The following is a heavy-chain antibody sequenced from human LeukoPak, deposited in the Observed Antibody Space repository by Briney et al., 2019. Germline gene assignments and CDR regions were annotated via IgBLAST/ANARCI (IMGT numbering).Heavy chain of an antibody. CDR2: ISDRGDNT. D-gene: IGHD3-10*01. J-gene: IGHJ4*02. Sequence: GGSLRLSCAASGFSVTTYAMGWVRQAPGKGLEWVSVISDRGDNTYYGDSVKGRFTISRDNAKNTLYLQMNNLRAEDTAIYYCATDSYVSGSYYRLFYWGQGTLVTVSS. CDR3: ATDSYVSGSYYRLFY. V-gene: IGHV3-23*01. CDR1: GFSVTTYA.